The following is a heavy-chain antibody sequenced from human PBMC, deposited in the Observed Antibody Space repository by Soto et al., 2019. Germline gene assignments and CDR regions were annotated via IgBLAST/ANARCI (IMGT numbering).Heavy chain of an antibody. CDR2: IYYSGST. J-gene: IGHJ4*02. Sequence: QVQLQESGPGLVKPSETLSLTCTVSGGSISSYYWSWIRQPPGKGLEWIGYIYYSGSTNYNPSLKSRVTISVDPSKNQFSLKLSSVTAADTAVYYCARLGLVATITRPSYYFDYWGQGTLVTVSS. D-gene: IGHD5-12*01. CDR3: ARLGLVATITRPSYYFDY. CDR1: GGSISSYY. V-gene: IGHV4-59*08.